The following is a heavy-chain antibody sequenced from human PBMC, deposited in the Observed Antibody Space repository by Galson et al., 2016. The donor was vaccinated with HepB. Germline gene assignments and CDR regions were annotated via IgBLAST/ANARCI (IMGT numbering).Heavy chain of an antibody. D-gene: IGHD4-17*01. CDR1: GFSFSNYA. Sequence: SLRLSCAASGFSFSNYAMSWVRQAPGKGLEWVSGISDSGGNTYFADSVKGRFTISRDNSKNSLYLQMNRLRAEDTAVYYCAKKWSYGDYSYLDYWGQGTLVTVSS. V-gene: IGHV3-23*01. J-gene: IGHJ4*02. CDR3: AKKWSYGDYSYLDY. CDR2: ISDSGGNT.